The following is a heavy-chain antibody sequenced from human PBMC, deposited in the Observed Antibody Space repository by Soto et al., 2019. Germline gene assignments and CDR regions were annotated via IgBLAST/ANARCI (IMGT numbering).Heavy chain of an antibody. Sequence: ASVKVSCKASGYTFTSYGISWVRQAPGQGLEWMGWISAYNGNTNYAQKLQGRVTMTTDTSTSTAYMELRSLRSDDTAVYYCARDQVEVHSSGWSSYYYYMDVWGKGTTVTVSS. D-gene: IGHD6-19*01. CDR3: ARDQVEVHSSGWSSYYYYMDV. J-gene: IGHJ6*03. V-gene: IGHV1-18*01. CDR1: GYTFTSYG. CDR2: ISAYNGNT.